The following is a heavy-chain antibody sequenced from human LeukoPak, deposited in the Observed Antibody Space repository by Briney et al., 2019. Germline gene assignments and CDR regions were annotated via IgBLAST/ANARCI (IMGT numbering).Heavy chain of an antibody. D-gene: IGHD6-13*01. J-gene: IGHJ6*03. CDR1: GYTFTSYY. V-gene: IGHV1-46*01. Sequence: ASVKVSCKASGYTFTSYYMHWVRQAPGQGLEWMGIINPSGGSTSYAQKFQGRVTMTRDMSTSTVYMELSSLRSEDTAVYYCAREKGWAAAGNYYYYMDVWGKGTTVTVSS. CDR2: INPSGGST. CDR3: AREKGWAAAGNYYYYMDV.